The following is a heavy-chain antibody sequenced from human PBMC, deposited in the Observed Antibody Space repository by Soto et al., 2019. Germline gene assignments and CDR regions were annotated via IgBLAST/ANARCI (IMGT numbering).Heavy chain of an antibody. D-gene: IGHD3-22*01. J-gene: IGHJ4*02. V-gene: IGHV4-59*01. CDR2: IYYSGST. CDR3: ARGSPYYYDSSGFDY. Sequence: ETLSLTCTVSGGSISSYYWSWIRQPPGKGLEWIGYIYYSGSTNYNPSLKSRVTISVDTSKNQFSLKLSSVTAADTAVYYCARGSPYYYDSSGFDYWGQGTLVTVSS. CDR1: GGSISSYY.